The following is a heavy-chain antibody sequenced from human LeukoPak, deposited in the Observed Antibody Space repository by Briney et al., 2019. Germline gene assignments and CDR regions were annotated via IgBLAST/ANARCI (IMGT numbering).Heavy chain of an antibody. V-gene: IGHV4-59*01. CDR3: ARLLYFGSRRPHNWFDP. Sequence: SETLSLTCTVSGAPIKSYYWSWIRQPPGKGLEWIGEIFYSGSTKYNPSLKSRVIMSIDTSKNHFSLKVNSVTAADTAVYYCARLLYFGSRRPHNWFDPWGQGTLVTVSS. CDR2: IFYSGST. CDR1: GAPIKSYY. D-gene: IGHD3-10*01. J-gene: IGHJ5*02.